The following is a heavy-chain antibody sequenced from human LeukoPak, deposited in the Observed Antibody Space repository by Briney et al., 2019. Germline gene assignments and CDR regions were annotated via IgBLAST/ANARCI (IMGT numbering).Heavy chain of an antibody. Sequence: GRSLRLSCAASGLTFSSHAMHWVRQAPGKGLEWVGRIKSKADGETIDYAAPVKGRFTFSRDDSKNMLYLQMNSLKSEDTAVYYCSTLTSRGLSDSWGQGTLVTVSS. CDR1: GLTFSSHA. V-gene: IGHV3-15*07. D-gene: IGHD1-20*01. CDR2: IKSKADGETI. CDR3: STLTSRGLSDS. J-gene: IGHJ4*02.